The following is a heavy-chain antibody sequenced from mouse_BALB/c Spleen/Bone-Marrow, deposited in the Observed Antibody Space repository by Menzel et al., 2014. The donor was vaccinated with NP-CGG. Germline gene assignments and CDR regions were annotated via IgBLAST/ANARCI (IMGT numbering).Heavy chain of an antibody. CDR3: ARLGNYGWFAY. V-gene: IGHV4-1*02. CDR1: GFDFSRYW. D-gene: IGHD2-1*01. J-gene: IGHJ3*01. CDR2: INPDSSTI. Sequence: DVQLQESGGGLVQPGGSLKLSCAASGFDFSRYWMSWVRQAPGKGLEWIGEINPDSSTINYTPSLKDKFIISRDNAKNTLYPQMSKVRSEDTALYYCARLGNYGWFAYWGQGTLVTVSA.